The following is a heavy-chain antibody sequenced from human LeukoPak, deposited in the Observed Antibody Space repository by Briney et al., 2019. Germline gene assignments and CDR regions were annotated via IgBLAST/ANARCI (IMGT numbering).Heavy chain of an antibody. V-gene: IGHV3-30*03. D-gene: IGHD1-26*01. CDR3: AGGFSGRGYYFDY. J-gene: IGHJ4*02. CDR1: GFTFSSYG. CDR2: ISYDGSNK. Sequence: PGGSLRLSCAASGFTFSSYGMHWVRQAPGKGLEWVAVISYDGSNKYYADSVKGRFTISRDNSKNTLYLQMNSLSSDDTAAYYCAGGFSGRGYYFDYWGQGTLVTVSS.